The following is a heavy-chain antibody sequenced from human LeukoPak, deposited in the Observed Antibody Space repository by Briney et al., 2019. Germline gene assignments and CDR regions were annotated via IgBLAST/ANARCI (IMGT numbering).Heavy chain of an antibody. CDR3: ARAEYSSSVKFDY. CDR1: DGSIISGGYY. V-gene: IGHV4-31*03. D-gene: IGHD6-6*01. CDR2: IYYSGST. Sequence: PQTLSLTCTVSDGSIISGGYYWSWIRQHPGKGLEWIGYIYYSGSTYYNPSLKSRVTISVDTSKNQFSLKLSSVTAADTAVYYCARAEYSSSVKFDYWGQGPLVTVSS. J-gene: IGHJ4*02.